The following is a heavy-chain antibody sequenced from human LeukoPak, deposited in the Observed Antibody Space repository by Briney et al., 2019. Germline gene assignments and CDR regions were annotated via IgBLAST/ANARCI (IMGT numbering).Heavy chain of an antibody. J-gene: IGHJ3*02. V-gene: IGHV3-7*03. CDR1: GFTFSKYW. D-gene: IGHD6-6*01. Sequence: PGGSLRLSCAASGFTFSKYWMSWVRQAPGKGLEWVANIKEDGNKKDYVDSVKGRFTISRDNAENSLYLQVNSLRADDTAVYYCARVYSSSSGKNAFDIWGQGTMVTVSS. CDR2: IKEDGNKK. CDR3: ARVYSSSSGKNAFDI.